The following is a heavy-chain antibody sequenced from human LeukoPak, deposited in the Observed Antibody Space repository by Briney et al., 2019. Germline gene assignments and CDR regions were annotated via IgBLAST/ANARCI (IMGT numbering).Heavy chain of an antibody. V-gene: IGHV4-61*02. D-gene: IGHD3-10*01. CDR2: IYSRGST. Sequence: PSETLSLTCTVSGGSISSGSYYWNWIRQPAGKGLEWIGRIYSRGSTNYNPSLKSRATISVDTSKNQFSLKLSSVTAADTAVYYCAREGLNMVRGVIPKEAWGWFDPWGQGTLVTVSS. J-gene: IGHJ5*02. CDR1: GGSISSGSYY. CDR3: AREGLNMVRGVIPKEAWGWFDP.